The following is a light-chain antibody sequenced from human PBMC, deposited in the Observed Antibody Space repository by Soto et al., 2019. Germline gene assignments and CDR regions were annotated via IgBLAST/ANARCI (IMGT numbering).Light chain of an antibody. Sequence: DIQMTRSPSTLSASVGYIFTITCRARQSISSWLAWYQQKPGKAPKLLIYDASSLESGVPSRFSGSGSGTEFTLTISSLQPDDFATYYCQHYYSYSEAFGQGTKVDIK. CDR3: QHYYSYSEA. CDR1: QSISSW. CDR2: DAS. V-gene: IGKV1-5*01. J-gene: IGKJ1*01.